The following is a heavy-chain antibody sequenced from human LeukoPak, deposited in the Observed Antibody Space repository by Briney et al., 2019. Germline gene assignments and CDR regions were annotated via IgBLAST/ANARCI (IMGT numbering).Heavy chain of an antibody. J-gene: IGHJ3*02. Sequence: PGGSLRLSCAASGFIFSDFDMHWVRQVTGKGLEWLSAIGTTGDTYYPGSVKGRFTISRENAKNSLYLQMNSLRAEDTAVYYCARATISVAYAFDIWGQGTMVTVSS. D-gene: IGHD6-19*01. CDR1: GFIFSDFD. CDR2: IGTTGDT. V-gene: IGHV3-13*04. CDR3: ARATISVAYAFDI.